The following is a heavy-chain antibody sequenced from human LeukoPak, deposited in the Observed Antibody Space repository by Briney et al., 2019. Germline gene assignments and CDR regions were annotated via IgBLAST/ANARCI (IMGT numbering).Heavy chain of an antibody. CDR3: ARGFNGLDSKVGEN. CDR1: GFTYSDHY. D-gene: IGHD1-26*01. Sequence: GGSLRLSCAVSGFTYSDHYMDWVRQAPGKGLEWVGRIRNKAKGYTTEYAASVKGRFTISRDDPKNSLYLQMNSLKTEDTAVYYCARGFNGLDSKVGENWGQGTLVTVSS. CDR2: IRNKAKGYTT. J-gene: IGHJ4*02. V-gene: IGHV3-72*01.